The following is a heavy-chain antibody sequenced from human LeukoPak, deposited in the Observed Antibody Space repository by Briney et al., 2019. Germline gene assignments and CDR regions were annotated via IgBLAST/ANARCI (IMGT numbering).Heavy chain of an antibody. V-gene: IGHV3-48*01. D-gene: IGHD3-10*01. CDR3: ARDYDGYYFDY. Sequence: GGSLRLSCAASGFTFSSYSMNWVRQAPGKGLEWVSYISSSSSTIYYADSVKGRFTIFRDNAKNSLYLQMNSLRAEDTAVYYCARDYDGYYFDYWGQGTLVTVSS. J-gene: IGHJ4*02. CDR1: GFTFSSYS. CDR2: ISSSSSTI.